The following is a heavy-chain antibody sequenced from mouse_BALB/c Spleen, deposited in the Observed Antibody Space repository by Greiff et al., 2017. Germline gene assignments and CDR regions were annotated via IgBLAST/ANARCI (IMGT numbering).Heavy chain of an antibody. CDR3: AREEGREFAY. CDR1: GFTFSSFG. J-gene: IGHJ3*01. V-gene: IGHV5-17*02. CDR2: ISSGSSTI. Sequence: EVMLVESGGGLVQPGGSRKLSCAASGFTFSSFGMHWVRQAPEKGLEWVAYISSGSSTIYYADTVKGRFTISRDNPKNTLFLQMTSLRSEDTAMYYCAREEGREFAYWGQGTLVTVSA. D-gene: IGHD3-3*01.